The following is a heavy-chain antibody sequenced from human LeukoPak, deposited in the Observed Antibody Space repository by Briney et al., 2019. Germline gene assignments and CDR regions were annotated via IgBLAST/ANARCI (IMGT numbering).Heavy chain of an antibody. J-gene: IGHJ6*02. V-gene: IGHV1-24*01. CDR2: FDSEDGET. CDR3: ATAIYGDYLYGMDV. CDR1: GYTLTELS. Sequence: ASVKVSCTVSGYTLTELSMHWVRQAPGKGLEWMGGFDSEDGETIYAQKFQGRVTMTEDTSTDTAYMELSSLRSEDTAVYYCATAIYGDYLYGMDVWGQGTTVTVSS. D-gene: IGHD4-17*01.